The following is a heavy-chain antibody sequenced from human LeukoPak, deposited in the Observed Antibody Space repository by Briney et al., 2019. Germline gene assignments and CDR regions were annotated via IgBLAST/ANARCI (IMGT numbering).Heavy chain of an antibody. CDR2: IYTSGHT. CDR1: GGSIKRGGYD. V-gene: IGHV4-61*02. CDR3: ARDGGPGYGHRLDY. D-gene: IGHD5-18*01. Sequence: TLYITCIVAGGSIKRGGYDWSSIRPPAGGGLEWIGRIYTSGHTDYNPSLNSQLPISLHTSNIHRSQKLSSVAAADTSVYYSARDGGPGYGHRLDYWGQETLVTVSS. J-gene: IGHJ4*02.